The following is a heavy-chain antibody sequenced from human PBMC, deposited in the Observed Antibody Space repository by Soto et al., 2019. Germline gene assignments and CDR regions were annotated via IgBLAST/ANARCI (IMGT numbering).Heavy chain of an antibody. CDR2: ISSSGSTI. CDR3: ARARGYDFDY. J-gene: IGHJ4*02. D-gene: IGHD3-10*01. CDR1: GFTFSSYE. V-gene: IGHV3-48*03. Sequence: GGSLRLSCAASGFTFSSYEMNWVRQAPGKGLEWVSYISSSGSTIYYADSVKGRFTISRDNAKNSLYLQMNSLRAEDTAVYYCARARGYDFDYWGQGILATVSS.